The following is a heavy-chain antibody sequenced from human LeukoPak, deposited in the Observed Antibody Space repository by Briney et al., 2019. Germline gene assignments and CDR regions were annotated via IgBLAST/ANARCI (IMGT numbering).Heavy chain of an antibody. CDR2: IYNSGST. J-gene: IGHJ4*02. CDR1: GGSISNSNYY. V-gene: IGHV4-39*07. D-gene: IGHD6-13*01. Sequence: PSETLSLTCTVAGGSISNSNYYWGWIRQPPGKGLEWIASIYNSGSTYYTPSLQSRFTISVDRSKNQFSLKLSSVTAADTAVYYCARGAAGPIPFDYWGQGTLVTVSS. CDR3: ARGAAGPIPFDY.